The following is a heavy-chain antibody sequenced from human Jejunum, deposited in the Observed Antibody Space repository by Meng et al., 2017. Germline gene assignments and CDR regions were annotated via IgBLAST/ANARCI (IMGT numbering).Heavy chain of an antibody. D-gene: IGHD6-6*01. CDR2: INWNGGST. CDR3: ARLPSYSTSSQFYFDY. V-gene: IGHV3-20*01. Sequence: VQLGESGGGVVRPGGSRRLSCAASGFTFDDYGMSWVRQAPGKGLEWVSGINWNGGSTGYADSVKGRFTISRDNAKNSLYLQMNSLRAEDTALYHCARLPSYSTSSQFYFDYWGQGTLVTVSS. J-gene: IGHJ4*02. CDR1: GFTFDDYG.